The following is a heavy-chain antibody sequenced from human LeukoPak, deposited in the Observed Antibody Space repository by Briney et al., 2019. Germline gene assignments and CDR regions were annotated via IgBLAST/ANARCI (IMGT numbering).Heavy chain of an antibody. Sequence: SETLSLTCAVYGGSFSGYYWSWIRQPPGKGLEWIGEINHSGSNNYNPSLKSRVTISVDTSKNQFSLKLSSVTAADTAVYYCARGQWLVPNYWGQGTLVTVSS. CDR2: INHSGSN. V-gene: IGHV4-34*01. D-gene: IGHD6-19*01. CDR3: ARGQWLVPNY. J-gene: IGHJ4*02. CDR1: GGSFSGYY.